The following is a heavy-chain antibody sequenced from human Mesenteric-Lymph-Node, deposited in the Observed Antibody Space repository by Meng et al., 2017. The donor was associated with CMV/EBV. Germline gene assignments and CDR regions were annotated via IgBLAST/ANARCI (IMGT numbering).Heavy chain of an antibody. D-gene: IGHD3-10*01. CDR1: GYTFTSYD. Sequence: ASVKVSCKASGYTFTSYDINWVRQATGQGLEWMGWMNPNSGNTGYAQKFQGRVTMTRNTSISTAYMELRSLRSDDTAVYYCARDLNYYPYGAFDIWGQGTMVTVSS. CDR2: MNPNSGNT. CDR3: ARDLNYYPYGAFDI. J-gene: IGHJ3*02. V-gene: IGHV1-8*01.